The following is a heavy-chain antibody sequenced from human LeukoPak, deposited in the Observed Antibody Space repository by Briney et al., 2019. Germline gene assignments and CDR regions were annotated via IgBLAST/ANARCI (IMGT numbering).Heavy chain of an antibody. V-gene: IGHV1-46*01. J-gene: IGHJ4*02. Sequence: ASVTVSCTASGYTFTGYYMHWVRQAPGQGLEWMGIINPSGGNTNYAQKFQSRVTITRDTSTSTVYMELSSLRSGDTAVYYCARFAVHRRLAVAGQFGLDYWGQGTLVTVSS. CDR2: INPSGGNT. D-gene: IGHD6-19*01. CDR3: ARFAVHRRLAVAGQFGLDY. CDR1: GYTFTGYY.